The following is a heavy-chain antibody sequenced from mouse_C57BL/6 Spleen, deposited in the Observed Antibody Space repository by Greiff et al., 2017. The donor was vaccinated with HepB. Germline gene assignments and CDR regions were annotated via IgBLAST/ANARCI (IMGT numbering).Heavy chain of an antibody. Sequence: EVKLMESGGGLVKPGGSLKLSCAASGFTFSSYAMPWVRQTPEKRLEWVATISDGGSYTYYPDNVKGRFTISRDNAKNNLYLQMSHLKSEDTAMYYCARDLEYDYDGYAMDYWGQGTSVTVSS. J-gene: IGHJ4*01. D-gene: IGHD2-4*01. CDR2: ISDGGSYT. CDR3: ARDLEYDYDGYAMDY. V-gene: IGHV5-4*01. CDR1: GFTFSSYA.